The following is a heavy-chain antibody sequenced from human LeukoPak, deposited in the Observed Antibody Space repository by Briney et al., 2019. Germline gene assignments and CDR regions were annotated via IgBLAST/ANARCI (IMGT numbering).Heavy chain of an antibody. CDR2: IYYSGST. J-gene: IGHJ6*03. CDR1: GGSISSYY. CDR3: ASTGRYFDPGYYYYMDV. D-gene: IGHD3-9*01. V-gene: IGHV4-59*08. Sequence: SETLSLTCTVSGGSISSYYWSWIRQPPGKGLEWIGYIYYSGSTSYNPSLKSRVTISVDTSKNQFSLKLSSVTAADTAVYYCASTGRYFDPGYYYYMDVWGKGTTVTVSS.